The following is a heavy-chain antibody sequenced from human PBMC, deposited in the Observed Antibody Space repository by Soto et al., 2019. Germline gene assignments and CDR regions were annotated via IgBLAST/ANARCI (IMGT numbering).Heavy chain of an antibody. D-gene: IGHD6-13*01. CDR1: GGSISSGGYY. J-gene: IGHJ6*01. Sequence: QVQLQESGPGLVKPSQTLSLTCTVSGGSISSGGYYWSWIRQHPGKGLEWIGYIYYSGSTYYNPSLKSRVTISVDTSTNQFSLKLSSVNAADTAVYYCARRREAAGALHYYYYGMDVWGQGTTVTVSS. V-gene: IGHV4-31*03. CDR2: IYYSGST. CDR3: ARRREAAGALHYYYYGMDV.